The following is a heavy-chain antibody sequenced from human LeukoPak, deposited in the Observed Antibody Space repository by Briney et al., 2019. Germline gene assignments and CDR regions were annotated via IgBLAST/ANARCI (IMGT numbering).Heavy chain of an antibody. Sequence: GGSLRLSCAASGFTFSSYAMSWVRQAPGKGLEWVSDISGSGGSTYYADSVKGRFTISRDNSKNTLYLQMNRLRAEDTAVYYCAKDELGDPYYFDYWGQGTLVTVSS. CDR2: ISGSGGST. CDR3: AKDELGDPYYFDY. CDR1: GFTFSSYA. V-gene: IGHV3-23*01. D-gene: IGHD3-10*01. J-gene: IGHJ4*02.